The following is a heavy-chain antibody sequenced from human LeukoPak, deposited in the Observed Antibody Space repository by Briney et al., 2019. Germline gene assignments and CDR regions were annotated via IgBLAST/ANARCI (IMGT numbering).Heavy chain of an antibody. CDR1: DYSISSNYY. J-gene: IGHJ3*02. V-gene: IGHV4-38-2*02. CDR2: IYHSGST. D-gene: IGHD2-15*01. CDR3: ARAGGDIVEYAFDI. Sequence: SETLSLTCTVSDYSISSNYYWGWIRQSPGKGLEWIGSIYHSGSTYYNPSLKSRVTISVDMSKNQFSLKLSSVTAADTAVYYCARAGGDIVEYAFDIWGQGTMVTASS.